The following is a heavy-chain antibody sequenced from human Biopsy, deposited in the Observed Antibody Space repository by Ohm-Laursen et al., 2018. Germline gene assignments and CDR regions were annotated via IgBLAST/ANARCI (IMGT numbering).Heavy chain of an antibody. D-gene: IGHD6-19*01. J-gene: IGHJ3*02. CDR1: GGSISGSS. CDR3: AKHGSGWTGDDAFHI. CDR2: ISYSRDT. Sequence: SETLSLTCTVSGGSISGSSWSWIRQAPGKGLEWIGYISYSRDTNYNPSLKSRITISVDTSKNQFSLKLTSATAADTAVYYCAKHGSGWTGDDAFHIWGQGTMVTVSS. V-gene: IGHV4-59*08.